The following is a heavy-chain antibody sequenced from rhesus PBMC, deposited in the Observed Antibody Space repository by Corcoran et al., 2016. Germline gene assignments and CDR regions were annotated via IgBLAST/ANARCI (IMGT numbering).Heavy chain of an antibody. CDR1: GYRFNSHG. Sequence: EVQLVQSGAEGKRPGEALKFSCRPVGYRFNSHGTSWVGQLPGQGLEWMGAIDPSDSDTRSSPSFQGQVTISADKSISTTYLQWSSLKASDSATYYCAKEGRQLEQDYWGQGVLVTVSS. CDR3: AKEGRQLEQDY. J-gene: IGHJ4*01. CDR2: IDPSDSDT. V-gene: IGHV5-2*01. D-gene: IGHD6-25*01.